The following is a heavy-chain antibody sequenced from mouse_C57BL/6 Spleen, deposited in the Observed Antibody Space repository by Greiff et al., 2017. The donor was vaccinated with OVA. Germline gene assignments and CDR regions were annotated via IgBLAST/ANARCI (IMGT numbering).Heavy chain of an antibody. V-gene: IGHV1-76*01. CDR1: GYTFTDYY. CDR2: IYPGSGNT. Sequence: QVQLQQSGAELVRPGASVKLSCKASGYTFTDYYINWVKQRPGQGLEWIARIYPGSGNTYYNEKFKGKATLTAEKSSSTAYMQLSSLTSEDSAVYFCARGRYGNYVYFDYWGQGTTLTVSS. J-gene: IGHJ2*01. CDR3: ARGRYGNYVYFDY. D-gene: IGHD2-1*01.